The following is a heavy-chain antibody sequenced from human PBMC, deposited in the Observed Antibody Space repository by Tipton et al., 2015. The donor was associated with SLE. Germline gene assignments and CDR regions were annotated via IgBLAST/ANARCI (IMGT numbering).Heavy chain of an antibody. V-gene: IGHV3-15*01. J-gene: IGHJ4*02. CDR3: TTLNAVPIADS. D-gene: IGHD4-17*01. CDR1: GFSFSNAW. Sequence: GSLRLSCAASGFSFSNAWMSWVRQAPGKGLEWVGRIKSKTEGETTDYVAPVKGRFTISRDDSKNTLYLQMNSLKTEDTAVYYCTTLNAVPIADSWGQGTLVTVSS. CDR2: IKSKTEGETT.